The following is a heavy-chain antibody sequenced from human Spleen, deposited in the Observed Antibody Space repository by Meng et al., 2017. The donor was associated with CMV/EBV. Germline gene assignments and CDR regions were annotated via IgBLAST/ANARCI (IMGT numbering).Heavy chain of an antibody. CDR1: GYTFTSYD. Sequence: ASVKVSCKASGYTFTSYDINWVRQATGQGLEWMGWMNPNSGNTGYAQKFQGRVTMTRNTSITTAYMELSSLRSEDTAVSSCARKPAAIGLGRYYYYYGMDVWGQGTTVTVSS. D-gene: IGHD2-2*01. CDR3: ARKPAAIGLGRYYYYYGMDV. V-gene: IGHV1-8*01. CDR2: MNPNSGNT. J-gene: IGHJ6*02.